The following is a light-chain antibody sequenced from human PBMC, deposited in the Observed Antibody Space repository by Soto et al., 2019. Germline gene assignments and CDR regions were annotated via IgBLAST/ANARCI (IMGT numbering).Light chain of an antibody. CDR3: QQYNNWPST. Sequence: EIVLTQSPGTLSLSPGERATLSCRASQSVSSSYLAWYQQKPGQAPRLLIYSASTRATGIPARFSGSGSGTEFTLTISSLQSEDFAVYYCQQYNNWPSTFGQGTKVDI. CDR2: SAS. J-gene: IGKJ1*01. CDR1: QSVSSSY. V-gene: IGKV3-15*01.